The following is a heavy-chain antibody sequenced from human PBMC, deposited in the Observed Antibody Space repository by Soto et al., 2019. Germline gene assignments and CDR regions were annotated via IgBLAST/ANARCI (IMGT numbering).Heavy chain of an antibody. CDR2: ISYDGSNK. CDR1: GFTFSSYA. J-gene: IGHJ3*02. V-gene: IGHV3-30-3*01. D-gene: IGHD2-21*02. Sequence: QVQLVESGGGVVQPGRSLRLSCAASGFTFSSYAMHWVRQAPGKGLEWVAVISYDGSNKYYADSVKGRFTISRDNSTNTLYLQMNSLIAEDTAVYYCAREVIVVVTAPAFDIWGQGTMVTVSS. CDR3: AREVIVVVTAPAFDI.